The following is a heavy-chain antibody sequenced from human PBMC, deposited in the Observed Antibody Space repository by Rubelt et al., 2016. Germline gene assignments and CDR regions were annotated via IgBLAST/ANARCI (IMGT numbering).Heavy chain of an antibody. CDR2: IYYSGST. V-gene: IGHV4-59*08. J-gene: IGHJ4*02. CDR1: GGSISSYY. D-gene: IGHD6-19*01. Sequence: QVQLQESGPGLVKPSETLFLTCTVSGGSISSYYWSWIRQPPGKGLEWIGYIYYSGSTNYNPSLKSRVTISVDTSKNQFSLKLSSVTAADTAVYYCARHVAGTLAGFDYWGQGTLVTVSS. CDR3: ARHVAGTLAGFDY.